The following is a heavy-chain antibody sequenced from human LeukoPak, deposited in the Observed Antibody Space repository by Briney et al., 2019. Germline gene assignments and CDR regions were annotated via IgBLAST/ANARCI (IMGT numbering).Heavy chain of an antibody. CDR2: MNPRSGNT. J-gene: IGHJ6*02. CDR3: ARGGTLVQGVTILYGMDV. CDR1: GDTFTSYD. D-gene: IGHD3-10*01. V-gene: IGHV1-8*01. Sequence: ASVKGSCKTSGDTFTSYDINWVRQATGQGLEWMGWMNPRSGNTIYTQKFQGRVSMIRETSTRTAYMELRGLRSEDTAVYYCARGGTLVQGVTILYGMDVWGQGTTVTVSS.